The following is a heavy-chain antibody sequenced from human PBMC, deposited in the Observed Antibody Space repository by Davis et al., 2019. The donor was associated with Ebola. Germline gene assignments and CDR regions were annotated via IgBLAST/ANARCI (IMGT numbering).Heavy chain of an antibody. CDR2: ISAYNGNT. CDR3: ARDRGYSSSWYFDY. Sequence: ASVKVSCKASGYTFTSYGISWVRQAPGQGLEWMGWISAYNGNTNYAQKLQGRVTMTTDTSTSTVYMELSSLRSEDTAVYYCARDRGYSSSWYFDYWGQGTLVTVSS. J-gene: IGHJ4*02. CDR1: GYTFTSYG. V-gene: IGHV1-18*01. D-gene: IGHD6-13*01.